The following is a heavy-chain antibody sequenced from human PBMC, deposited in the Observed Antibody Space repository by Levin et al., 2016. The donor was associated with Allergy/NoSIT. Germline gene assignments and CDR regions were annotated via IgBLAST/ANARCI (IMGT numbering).Heavy chain of an antibody. D-gene: IGHD3-10*01. CDR2: IDPSDSYT. J-gene: IGHJ6*02. V-gene: IGHV5-10-1*01. CDR1: GYSFTSYW. Sequence: GESLKISCKGSGYSFTSYWISWVRQMPGKGLEWMGRIDPSDSYTNYSPSFQGHVTISADKSISTAYLQWSSLKASDTAMYYCARRGLTYGSGGIYGMDVWGQGTTVTVSS. CDR3: ARRGLTYGSGGIYGMDV.